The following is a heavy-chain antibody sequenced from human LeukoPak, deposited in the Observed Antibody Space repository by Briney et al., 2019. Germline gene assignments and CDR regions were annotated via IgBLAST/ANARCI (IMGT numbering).Heavy chain of an antibody. Sequence: PSETLSLTCTVSGGSISSSSYYWGWIRQPPGKGLEWIGSMYYSGSTYYTPSLKSRVTISLDTSQNQFSLKLSSVTAADTAVYYCARGPNPLWFGELLFRYGTCFDYWGQGTLVTVSS. CDR1: GGSISSSSYY. CDR2: MYYSGST. J-gene: IGHJ4*02. D-gene: IGHD3-10*01. V-gene: IGHV4-39*07. CDR3: ARGPNPLWFGELLFRYGTCFDY.